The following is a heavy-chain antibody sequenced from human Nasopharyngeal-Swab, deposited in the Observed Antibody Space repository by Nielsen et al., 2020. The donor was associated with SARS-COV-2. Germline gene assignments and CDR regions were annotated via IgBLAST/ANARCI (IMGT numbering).Heavy chain of an antibody. D-gene: IGHD6-25*01. Sequence: SETLSLTCTVSGGSISSSGYFWGWMRKPPGRGLEWIGSIYYTGSTYYNASHKSRVTTSVDTSKNQFSLNLSSVTAADTAVYYCARPSGAAGSRGQGILVTVSS. CDR2: IYYTGST. V-gene: IGHV4-39*01. J-gene: IGHJ4*02. CDR1: GGSISSSGYF. CDR3: ARPSGAAGS.